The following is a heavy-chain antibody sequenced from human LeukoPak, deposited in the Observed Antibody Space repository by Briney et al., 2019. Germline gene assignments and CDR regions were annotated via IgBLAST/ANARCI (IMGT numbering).Heavy chain of an antibody. CDR3: AREGARGFCSGGSCYSGFDL. CDR2: IIPIFGTG. Sequence: SVKVSCKAPGDTFNNYAISWVRQAPGQGLEWMGGIIPIFGTGKYAPKFEGRVTLTTDDSTNTVYMELHRLTSDDTAVYYCAREGARGFCSGGSCYSGFDLWGQGTLVTVS. CDR1: GDTFNNYA. J-gene: IGHJ4*02. D-gene: IGHD2-15*01. V-gene: IGHV1-69*05.